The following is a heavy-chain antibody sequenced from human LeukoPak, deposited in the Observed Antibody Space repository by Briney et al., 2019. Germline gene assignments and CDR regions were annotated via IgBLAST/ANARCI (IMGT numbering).Heavy chain of an antibody. D-gene: IGHD3-22*01. J-gene: IGHJ5*02. CDR2: INSDGSST. Sequence: GGSLRLSCAASGFTFSSYWMHWVRQAPGKGLVWVSRINSDGSSTSYADSVKGRFTISRDNAKNTLYLQMNSLRAEDTAVYYCARDFLDSDHGDWFDPWGQGTLVTVSS. CDR1: GFTFSSYW. CDR3: ARDFLDSDHGDWFDP. V-gene: IGHV3-74*01.